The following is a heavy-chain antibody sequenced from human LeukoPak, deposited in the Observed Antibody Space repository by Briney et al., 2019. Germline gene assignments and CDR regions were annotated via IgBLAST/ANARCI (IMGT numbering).Heavy chain of an antibody. Sequence: GGSLRLSCAASGFTFRSYAMTWVRQAPGKGLEWVANIKQDGSEKYYVDSVKGRFTISRDNAKNSLYLQMNSLRAEDTAVYYCARGPSGYHNTGGQGTLVTVSS. D-gene: IGHD5-12*01. CDR1: GFTFRSYA. J-gene: IGHJ4*02. V-gene: IGHV3-7*01. CDR2: IKQDGSEK. CDR3: ARGPSGYHNT.